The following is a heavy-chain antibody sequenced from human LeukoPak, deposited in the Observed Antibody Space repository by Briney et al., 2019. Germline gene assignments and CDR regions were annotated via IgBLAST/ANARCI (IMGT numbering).Heavy chain of an antibody. J-gene: IGHJ5*02. CDR1: GGSFSGSY. V-gene: IGHV4-34*01. CDR2: INDSDNT. CDR3: AGGHRNWLLSWFDP. D-gene: IGHD3-9*01. Sequence: SETRSLTCAVYGGSFSGSYWSWSRQRPGKGRGWMGEINDSDNTNYNPSLKNRVTISIDTSKNQFSLTLTSVTAADTAVYYCAGGHRNWLLSWFDPWGRGTLVTVSS.